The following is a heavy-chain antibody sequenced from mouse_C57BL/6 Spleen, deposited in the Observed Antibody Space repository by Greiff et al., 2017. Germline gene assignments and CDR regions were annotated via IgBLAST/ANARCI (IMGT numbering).Heavy chain of an antibody. CDR2: ICSGSSTS. D-gene: IGHD2-2*01. CDR1: GFTFSDYG. CDR3: ASYGYDEGMDY. J-gene: IGHJ4*01. V-gene: IGHV5-17*01. Sequence: EVQLQQSGGGLVKPGGSLKLSCAASGFTFSDYGMHWVRQAPEKGLEWVAYICSGSSTSYYADTVKGRFTISRDNAKNTLFLQMTSLRSEDAAMYYCASYGYDEGMDYWGQGTSVTVSS.